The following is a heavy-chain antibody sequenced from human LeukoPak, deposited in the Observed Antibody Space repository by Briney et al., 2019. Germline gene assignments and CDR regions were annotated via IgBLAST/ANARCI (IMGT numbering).Heavy chain of an antibody. CDR3: AKGDYDFWSGSEYFQH. J-gene: IGHJ1*01. CDR1: GFTFSNAW. V-gene: IGHV3-23*01. Sequence: GGSLRLSCAASGFTFSNAWMSWVRQAPGKGLEWVSAISGSGGSTYYADSVKGRFTISRDNSKNTLYLQMNSLRAEDTAVYYCAKGDYDFWSGSEYFQHWGQGTLVTVSS. D-gene: IGHD3-3*01. CDR2: ISGSGGST.